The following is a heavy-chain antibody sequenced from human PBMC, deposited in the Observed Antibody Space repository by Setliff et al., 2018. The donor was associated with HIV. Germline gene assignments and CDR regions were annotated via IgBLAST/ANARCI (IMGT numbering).Heavy chain of an antibody. CDR2: IYNSGSTIT. Sequence: PSETLSLTCTVSSGSISSHYWTWIRQPPGKGLEYIGYIYNSGSTITNYNPSLNGRVTISLDMSKTQFSLKLNSVTAADTAVYFCAIAPTHYFGDNNSPWPDGFDIWGLGTMVTVSS. J-gene: IGHJ3*02. CDR3: AIAPTHYFGDNNSPWPDGFDI. D-gene: IGHD3-10*01. V-gene: IGHV4-59*11. CDR1: SGSISSHY.